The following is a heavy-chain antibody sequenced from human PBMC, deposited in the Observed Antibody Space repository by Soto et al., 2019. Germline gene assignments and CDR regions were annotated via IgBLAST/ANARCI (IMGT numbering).Heavy chain of an antibody. J-gene: IGHJ4*02. D-gene: IGHD3-22*01. CDR2: INAGNGNT. CDR3: ARSSGYYLIDDY. V-gene: IGHV1-3*05. CDR1: GYTFTSYA. Sequence: QVQLVQSGAEEKKPGASVKVSCKASGYTFTSYAMHWVRQAPGQRLEWMGWINAGNGNTKYSQKFQGRVTITRDTSASTAYMKLSSLRSEDTDVYYCARSSGYYLIDDYWGQGTLVTVSS.